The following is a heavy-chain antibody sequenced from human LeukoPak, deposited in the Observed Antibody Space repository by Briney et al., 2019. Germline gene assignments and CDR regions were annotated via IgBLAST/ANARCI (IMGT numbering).Heavy chain of an antibody. CDR2: IYNADKT. D-gene: IGHD6-19*01. CDR3: VGASRWLAFDH. CDR1: GITVGGIH. V-gene: IGHV3-66*01. Sequence: GGTLRLSCAVSGITVGGIHMGWVRQAPGKGLEWVSVIYNADKTYYADSVRGRFSVSRDRSKNTLSLQMSTLRVDDTAVYYCVGASRWLAFDHWGQGTLLTVSS. J-gene: IGHJ4*02.